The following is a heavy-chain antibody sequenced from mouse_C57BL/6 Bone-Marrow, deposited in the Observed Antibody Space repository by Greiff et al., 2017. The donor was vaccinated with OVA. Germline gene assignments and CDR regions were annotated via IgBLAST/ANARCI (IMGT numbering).Heavy chain of an antibody. D-gene: IGHD1-1*02. V-gene: IGHV1-82*01. CDR1: GYAFSSSW. J-gene: IGHJ4*01. CDR2: IYPGDGDT. CDR3: ASWVGYYAMDY. Sequence: VKLVESGPELVKPGASVKISCKASGYAFSSSWMNWVKQRPGKGLEWIGRIYPGDGDTNYNGKFKGKATLTADKSSSTAYMQLSSLTSEDSAVYFCASWVGYYAMDYWGQGTSVTVSS.